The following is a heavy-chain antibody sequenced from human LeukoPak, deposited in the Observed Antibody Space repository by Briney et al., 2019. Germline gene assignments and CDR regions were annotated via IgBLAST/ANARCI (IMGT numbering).Heavy chain of an antibody. V-gene: IGHV3-7*04. Sequence: PGGSLRLSCAASGFTFSSYWMTWVRQAPGKGLEWVATIKYDGSETYYVDSVRGRFSISRDNAKNSLYLQMNSLRAEDTAVYYCARDSTLSNYWGQGTLVTVSS. CDR1: GFTFSSYW. J-gene: IGHJ4*02. CDR2: IKYDGSET. D-gene: IGHD3-16*01. CDR3: ARDSTLSNY.